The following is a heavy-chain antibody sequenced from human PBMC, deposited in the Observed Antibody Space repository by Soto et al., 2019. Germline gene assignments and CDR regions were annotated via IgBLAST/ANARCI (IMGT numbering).Heavy chain of an antibody. CDR3: VRLNRDYSSYGMHV. J-gene: IGHJ6*02. CDR1: VDSISNSKW. CDR2: IDHNGIT. Sequence: SETLYLTCAVSVDSISNSKWWTWVRQTPGKGLEWIGKIDHNGITNYNPSLESRVTILKDNSKNQLSLKLSSVTGADSAVYYCVRLNRDYSSYGMHVWGQAATVTVSS. V-gene: IGHV4-4*02.